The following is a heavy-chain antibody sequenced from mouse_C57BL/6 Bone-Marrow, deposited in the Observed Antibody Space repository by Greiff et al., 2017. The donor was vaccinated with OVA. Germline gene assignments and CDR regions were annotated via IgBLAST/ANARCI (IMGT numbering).Heavy chain of an antibody. V-gene: IGHV1-64*01. CDR1: GYTFTSYW. J-gene: IGHJ2*01. Sequence: VQLQQPGAELVKPGASVKLSCKASGYTFTSYWMHWVKQRPGQGLEWIGMIHPNSGSTNYNEKFKSKATLTVDKSSSTAYMQLSSLTSEDSAVYYCARWGIYYDYGDYWGQGTTRTVSS. CDR3: ARWGIYYDYGDY. CDR2: IHPNSGST. D-gene: IGHD2-4*01.